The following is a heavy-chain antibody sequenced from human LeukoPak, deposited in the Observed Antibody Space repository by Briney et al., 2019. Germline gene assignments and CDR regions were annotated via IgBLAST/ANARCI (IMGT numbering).Heavy chain of an antibody. CDR1: GGSISSYY. D-gene: IGHD3-22*01. CDR3: ARDGYYYDSSGYYLDAFDI. CDR2: IYYSGST. J-gene: IGHJ3*02. V-gene: IGHV4-59*01. Sequence: SETLSLTCTVSGGSISSYYWSWIRQPPGKGLEWIGYIYYSGSTNYNPSLKSRVTISVDTSKNQFSLKLSSVTAAGTAVYYCARDGYYYDSSGYYLDAFDIWGQGTMVTVSS.